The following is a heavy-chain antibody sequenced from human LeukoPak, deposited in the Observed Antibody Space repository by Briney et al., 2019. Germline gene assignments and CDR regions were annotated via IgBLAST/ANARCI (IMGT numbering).Heavy chain of an antibody. V-gene: IGHV4-61*01. CDR1: GDSVSSGSYY. D-gene: IGHD6-19*01. CDR2: IHYSGNT. Sequence: SETLSLTCTVSGDSVSSGSYYWSWIRQPPGTGLEWIGFIHYSGNTNYSPSLKSRVTISVDTSKIQFSLKLSSVTAADTAVYYCARGGSGWTVFDYWGQGTLVTVSS. J-gene: IGHJ4*02. CDR3: ARGGSGWTVFDY.